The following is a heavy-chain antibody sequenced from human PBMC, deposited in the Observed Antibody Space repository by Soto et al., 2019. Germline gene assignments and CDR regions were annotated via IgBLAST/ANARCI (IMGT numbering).Heavy chain of an antibody. D-gene: IGHD6-6*01. CDR2: IYYSGST. V-gene: IGHV4-30-4*01. CDR3: AREEKQLARGSGY. CDR1: GGSISSGDYY. J-gene: IGHJ4*02. Sequence: SETLSLTCTVSGGSISSGDYYWSWIRQPPGKGLEWIGYIYYSGSTYYNPSLKSRVTISVDTSKNQFSLKLSSVTAADTAVYYCAREEKQLARGSGYWGQGTLVTVSS.